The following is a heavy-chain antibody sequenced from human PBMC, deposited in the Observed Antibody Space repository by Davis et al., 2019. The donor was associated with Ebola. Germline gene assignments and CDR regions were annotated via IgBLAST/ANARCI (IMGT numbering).Heavy chain of an antibody. D-gene: IGHD3-3*01. J-gene: IGHJ6*04. V-gene: IGHV3-9*01. CDR2: VSWNGGIL. CDR1: GFTFGDYA. Sequence: GGSLRLSCAASGFTFGDYAMHWVRQPPGKGLEWVSGVSWNGGILGYADSVKGRFTISRDNAKNSLYLEMNNLRAEDTALYYCAKGVLRFSGWPYYYYAMDVWGKGTTVTVSS. CDR3: AKGVLRFSGWPYYYYAMDV.